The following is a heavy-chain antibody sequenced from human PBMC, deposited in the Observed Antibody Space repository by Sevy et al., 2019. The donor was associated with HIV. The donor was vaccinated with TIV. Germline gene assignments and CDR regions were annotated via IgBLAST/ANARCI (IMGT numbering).Heavy chain of an antibody. CDR3: ARVRDRYCSGGSGYYGYFFDY. D-gene: IGHD2-15*01. J-gene: IGHJ4*02. V-gene: IGHV3-48*01. CDR2: ISDRSDTI. Sequence: GGSLRLSCAASGFIFSNYYMTWVRQAPGKGLEWVSYISDRSDTISYADSVKGGFTISRDNAKNALYLQLSSLRGEDKAVYYCARVRDRYCSGGSGYYGYFFDYWGQGTLVTVSS. CDR1: GFIFSNYY.